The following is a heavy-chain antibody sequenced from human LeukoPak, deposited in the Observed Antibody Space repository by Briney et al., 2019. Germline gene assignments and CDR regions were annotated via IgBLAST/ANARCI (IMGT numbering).Heavy chain of an antibody. CDR3: ARHTLRELLLAAFDI. J-gene: IGHJ3*02. CDR1: GGSISSYY. CDR2: IYTSGST. D-gene: IGHD1-26*01. Sequence: SETLSLTCTVSGGSISSYYWSWIRQPPGKGLEWVGYIYTSGSTNYNPSLKSRVTISEDTSKNQFSLKLSSVTAADTAVYYCARHTLRELLLAAFDIWGQGTMVTVSS. V-gene: IGHV4-4*09.